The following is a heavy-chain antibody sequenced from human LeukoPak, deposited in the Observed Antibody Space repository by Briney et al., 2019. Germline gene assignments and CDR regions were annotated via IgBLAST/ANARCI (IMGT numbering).Heavy chain of an antibody. V-gene: IGHV4-4*07. CDR3: ARLPLEWELLAGWFDP. CDR1: GGSISSYY. CDR2: IYTSGST. J-gene: IGHJ5*02. Sequence: ASETLSLTCTVSGGSISSYYWSWIRQPPGKGLEWIGRIYTSGSTNYNPSLKSRVTMSVDTSKNQFSLKLSSVTAADTAVYYCARLPLEWELLAGWFDPWGQGTLVTVSS. D-gene: IGHD1-26*01.